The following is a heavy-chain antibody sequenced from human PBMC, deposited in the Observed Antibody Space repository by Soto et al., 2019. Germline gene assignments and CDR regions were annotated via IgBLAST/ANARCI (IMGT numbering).Heavy chain of an antibody. Sequence: ESGGGLVKTGGSLRLSCSFTFNSYSLNWVRQAPGKGLEWVSSISSGSAYIKYADSVKGRFTISRDNANNFLYLQMSSLRVDDTALYYCTRDQGGSYDSWFDPWGQGTLVTVSS. CDR1: TFNSYS. CDR3: TRDQGGSYDSWFDP. J-gene: IGHJ5*02. CDR2: ISSGSAYI. V-gene: IGHV3-21*06. D-gene: IGHD1-26*01.